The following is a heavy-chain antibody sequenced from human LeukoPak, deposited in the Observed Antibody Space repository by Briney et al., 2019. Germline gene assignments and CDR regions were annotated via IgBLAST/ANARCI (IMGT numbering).Heavy chain of an antibody. D-gene: IGHD3-3*01. CDR3: ARAPYDFWSGSPNYYYYYMDV. V-gene: IGHV3-21*01. CDR1: GFTFNSYS. CDR2: ISSSSSYI. Sequence: NTGGSLRLSCAASGFTFNSYSMNWVRQAPGKGLEWVSSISSSSSYIYYADSVKGRFTISRDNAKNSLYLQMNSLRAEDTAVYYCARAPYDFWSGSPNYYYYYMDVWGKGTTVTVSS. J-gene: IGHJ6*03.